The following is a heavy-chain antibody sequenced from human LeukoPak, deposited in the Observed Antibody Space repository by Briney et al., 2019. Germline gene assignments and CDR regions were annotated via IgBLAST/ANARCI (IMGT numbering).Heavy chain of an antibody. Sequence: PGRSLRLSCAASRFTFSSYGLHWVRQAPGKGLEWVAVISYDGSNKYYADSVKGRFTISRDNSKNTLYLQMNSLRAGDTAVYYCALIHWCSSTSCYDYWGQGTLVTVSS. J-gene: IGHJ4*02. CDR1: RFTFSSYG. CDR3: ALIHWCSSTSCYDY. V-gene: IGHV3-30*03. D-gene: IGHD2-2*01. CDR2: ISYDGSNK.